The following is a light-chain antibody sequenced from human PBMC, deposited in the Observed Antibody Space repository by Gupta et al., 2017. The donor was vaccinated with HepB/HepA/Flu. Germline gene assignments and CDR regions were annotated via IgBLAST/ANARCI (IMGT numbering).Light chain of an antibody. V-gene: IGLV1-47*01. CDR1: SSNIGSNY. Sequence: QSVLNQPPSASGTPGQRVTISCSGSSSNIGSNYVSWYQQLPGTAPNLLIYRNDQRPSGVPDRFSGSKSGTSASLAISGLRAEDEADYYCAAWDGSLSTVLFGGGIKLTVL. J-gene: IGLJ3*02. CDR2: RND. CDR3: AAWDGSLSTVL.